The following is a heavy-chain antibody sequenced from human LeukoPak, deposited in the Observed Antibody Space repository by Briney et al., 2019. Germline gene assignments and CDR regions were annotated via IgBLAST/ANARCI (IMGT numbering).Heavy chain of an antibody. CDR3: ARVLRFLRANDY. D-gene: IGHD3-3*01. Sequence: PSETLSLTCTVSGGSISSYYWSWIRQSAGKGLEWIGRVYSSGTTNYNPSLKSRVTMSVDTSKNQFSLKLSSVTAADTAVYYCARVLRFLRANDYWGQGTLVTVSS. V-gene: IGHV4-4*07. CDR1: GGSISSYY. CDR2: VYSSGTT. J-gene: IGHJ4*02.